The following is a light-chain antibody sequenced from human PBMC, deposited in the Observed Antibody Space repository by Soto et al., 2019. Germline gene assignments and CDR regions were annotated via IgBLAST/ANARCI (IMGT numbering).Light chain of an antibody. CDR1: QDISNH. Sequence: DIQMTQSPSSLSASVGDRVTITCQASQDISNHVNWYQQKPGKAPKLLIYDASNLEIGVPIRFSGSGSGTDFTFTIRSLQPEDFATYYCQQYENLITFGQGTRLEIK. J-gene: IGKJ5*01. V-gene: IGKV1-33*01. CDR3: QQYENLIT. CDR2: DAS.